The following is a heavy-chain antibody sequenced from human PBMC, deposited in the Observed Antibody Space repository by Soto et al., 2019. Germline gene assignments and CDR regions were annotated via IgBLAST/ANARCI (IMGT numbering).Heavy chain of an antibody. Sequence: GSVRLSCTASGFTFSDYAMHWVRQAPGKGLEWVAVVSNDGRNTHNADSVKGRFTISSDSSKKTVSLEMTSLRAEDTSVYYCAKGGRQWLVTSDFNYWGQGALVTVSS. CDR2: VSNDGRNT. V-gene: IGHV3-30*18. J-gene: IGHJ4*02. CDR1: GFTFSDYA. CDR3: AKGGRQWLVTSDFNY. D-gene: IGHD6-19*01.